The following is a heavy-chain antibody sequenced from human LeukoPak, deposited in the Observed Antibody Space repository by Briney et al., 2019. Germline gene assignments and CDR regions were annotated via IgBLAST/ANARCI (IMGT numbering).Heavy chain of an antibody. Sequence: SETLSLTCTVSGGSISSYYWSWIRQPPGKGLEWLGYVFYTGSNNYNPSLKSRVTISVGTAKNQFSLKLTSVAAADTAVYYCAGQRCSSTSCYSWFDPWGQGTLVTVSS. CDR3: AGQRCSSTSCYSWFDP. CDR1: GGSISSYY. CDR2: VFYTGSN. V-gene: IGHV4-59*08. J-gene: IGHJ5*02. D-gene: IGHD2-2*01.